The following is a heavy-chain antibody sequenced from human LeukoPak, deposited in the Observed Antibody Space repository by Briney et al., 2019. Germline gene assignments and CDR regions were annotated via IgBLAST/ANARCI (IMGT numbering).Heavy chain of an antibody. Sequence: GGSLRLSCAASGFTFSSYAMSWVRQAPGKGLEWVSAISSSSSYIYYSDSVKGRFTISRDNAKNSLYLQMNSLRAEDTAVYYCARGLLEWLLRDWGQGTLVTVSS. V-gene: IGHV3-21*01. D-gene: IGHD3-3*01. CDR2: ISSSSSYI. J-gene: IGHJ4*02. CDR3: ARGLLEWLLRD. CDR1: GFTFSSYA.